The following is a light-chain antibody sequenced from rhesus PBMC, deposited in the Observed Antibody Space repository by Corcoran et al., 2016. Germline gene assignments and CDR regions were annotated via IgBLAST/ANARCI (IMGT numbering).Light chain of an antibody. CDR3: QHGYGTPFT. CDR1: ENVNNY. CDR2: KAS. V-gene: IGKV1-74*01. J-gene: IGKJ3*01. Sequence: DIQMTQSPSSLSASVGDRVTLTCRASENVNNYLNWYQQKPGKAPKLLIYKASTLQSGVPSRFSGSESGTDYTFTISSLQPEDVATYYCQHGYGTPFTFGPGTKLDIK.